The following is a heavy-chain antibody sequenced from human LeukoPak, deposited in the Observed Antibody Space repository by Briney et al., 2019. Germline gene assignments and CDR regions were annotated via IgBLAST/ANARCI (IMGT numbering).Heavy chain of an antibody. D-gene: IGHD3-16*01. CDR3: ARGSGRLGPS. CDR1: GGSFSGYY. CDR2: VNHSGST. J-gene: IGHJ5*02. Sequence: SETLSLTCAVYGGSFSGYYWSWIRQPPGKGLEWIGEVNHSGSTNYNPSLKSRVTISVDTSKNQFSLKLSSVTAADTAVYYCARGSGRLGPSWGQGTLVTVSS. V-gene: IGHV4-34*01.